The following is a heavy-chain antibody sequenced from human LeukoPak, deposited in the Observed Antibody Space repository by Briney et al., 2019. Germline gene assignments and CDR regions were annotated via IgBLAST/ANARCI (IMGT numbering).Heavy chain of an antibody. D-gene: IGHD4/OR15-4a*01. J-gene: IGHJ4*02. CDR1: GFTFSSYA. Sequence: GGSLRLSCAASGFTFSSYAMSWVRQAPGKGLEWASSISGSGGSTYYADSVKGRFTFSRDNSKNTLYLQMNSLRAEDTAIYYCAKGGLMVPFDYWGQGTLVTVSS. CDR3: AKGGLMVPFDY. V-gene: IGHV3-23*01. CDR2: ISGSGGST.